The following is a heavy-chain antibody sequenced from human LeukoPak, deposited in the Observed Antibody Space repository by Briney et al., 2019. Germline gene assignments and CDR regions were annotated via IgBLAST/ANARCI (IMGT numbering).Heavy chain of an antibody. V-gene: IGHV3-20*04. D-gene: IGHD3-10*01. CDR3: AKDMAAYYYSSGNIDY. Sequence: GGSLRLSCAASGFTFADYGMSWVRPAPGKGVGWGSGIYWNGGSTGYADSVKGRFTISRDSSKNSLYLQMNSLRAEDTALYYCAKDMAAYYYSSGNIDYWGQGTLVTVSS. J-gene: IGHJ4*02. CDR1: GFTFADYG. CDR2: IYWNGGST.